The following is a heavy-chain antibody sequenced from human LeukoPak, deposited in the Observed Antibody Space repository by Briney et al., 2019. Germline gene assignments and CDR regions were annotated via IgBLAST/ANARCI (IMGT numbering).Heavy chain of an antibody. CDR1: GFTFSSYG. CDR2: IRYDGSNK. Sequence: GGSLRLSCAASGFTFSSYGMHWVRQAPGKGLEWVAFIRYDGSNKYYADSVKGRFTISRDNSKNTLYLQMNSLRAEDTAVYYCAKDHAAAGTQFDYWGQGTLVTVSS. CDR3: AKDHAAAGTQFDY. V-gene: IGHV3-30*02. D-gene: IGHD6-13*01. J-gene: IGHJ4*02.